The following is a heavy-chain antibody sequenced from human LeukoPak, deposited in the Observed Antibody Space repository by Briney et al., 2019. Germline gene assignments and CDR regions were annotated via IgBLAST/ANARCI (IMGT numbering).Heavy chain of an antibody. CDR2: IYPGDSDT. J-gene: IGHJ6*04. CDR1: GYSFPSYW. CDR3: ARTTMVRGVIDGMDV. V-gene: IGHV5-51*01. D-gene: IGHD3-10*01. Sequence: GESLKISCKGSGYSFPSYWIGWVRQMPGKGLEWMGIIYPGDSDTRYSPSFQGQVTISADMSISTAYLQWSSLKASDTAMYYCARTTMVRGVIDGMDVWGKGTTVTVSS.